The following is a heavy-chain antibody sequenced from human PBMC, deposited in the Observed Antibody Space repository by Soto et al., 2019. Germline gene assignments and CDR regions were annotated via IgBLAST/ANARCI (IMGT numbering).Heavy chain of an antibody. CDR1: GFTFSSYS. V-gene: IGHV3-21*01. CDR3: ARGYFDWSFVDY. CDR2: ISSSNTYI. D-gene: IGHD3-9*01. Sequence: GGSLRLSCAASGFTFSSYSMNWVRQAPGKGLEWVSFISSSNTYIYYADSVKGRFTISRDSAKSSLSLQMNSLRAEDTAVYYCARGYFDWSFVDYWGQGTLVTVSS. J-gene: IGHJ4*02.